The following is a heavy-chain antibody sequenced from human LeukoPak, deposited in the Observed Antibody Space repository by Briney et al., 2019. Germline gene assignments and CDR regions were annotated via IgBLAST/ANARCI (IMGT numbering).Heavy chain of an antibody. V-gene: IGHV3-23*05. D-gene: IGHD2-15*01. CDR2: IYSGGNT. Sequence: PGGSLRLSCAASGFPLSSYAMSWVRQAPGKGLEWVSFIYSGGNTHYSDSVKGRFTLSRDDSKNTLYLQMNSLRAEDTAIYYCARRAGEYSHPYDYWGQGTLVTVSS. CDR3: ARRAGEYSHPYDY. J-gene: IGHJ4*02. CDR1: GFPLSSYA.